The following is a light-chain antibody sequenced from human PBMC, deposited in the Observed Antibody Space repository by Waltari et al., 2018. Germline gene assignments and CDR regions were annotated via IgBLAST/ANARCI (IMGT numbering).Light chain of an antibody. CDR2: EVI. V-gene: IGLV2-23*02. CDR3: CSYAGSGTYV. CDR1: NSEVGNYNL. J-gene: IGLJ1*01. Sequence: QSALTQPASVSGTPGQSITISCTGTNSEVGNYNLVSWYQNHPGEAPKPMIGEVIKRPSGVSNRFSGSKSGNTASLTISGLQAEDEADYYCCSYAGSGTYVFGTGTKVTVL.